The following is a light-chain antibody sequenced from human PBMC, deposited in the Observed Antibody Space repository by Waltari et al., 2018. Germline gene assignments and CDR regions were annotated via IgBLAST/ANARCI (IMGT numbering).Light chain of an antibody. CDR3: QQYNGYFTWT. J-gene: IGKJ1*01. Sequence: MTQSPATLSVSPGERVTITCRASQNIRDWLAWYQQRPGKAPRLLIYGASTLQTGVPARFSGSGSGTEFTLTINSLQPDDFATYYCQQYNGYFTWTFGQGTKVEIK. V-gene: IGKV1-5*01. CDR2: GAS. CDR1: QNIRDW.